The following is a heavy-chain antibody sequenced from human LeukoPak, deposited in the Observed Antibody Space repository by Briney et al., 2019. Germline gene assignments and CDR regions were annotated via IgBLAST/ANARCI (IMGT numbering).Heavy chain of an antibody. Sequence: GGSLRLSCAASGFTFSNYAMSWVRQAPGKGLEWVSAISGSAGSTYYADSVKGRFTISRDNSRNTLYLQMNSLRAEDTALYSCAKGPASTWYKYYFDYWGQGTLVTVSS. J-gene: IGHJ4*02. CDR1: GFTFSNYA. CDR3: AKGPASTWYKYYFDY. CDR2: ISGSAGST. D-gene: IGHD6-13*01. V-gene: IGHV3-23*01.